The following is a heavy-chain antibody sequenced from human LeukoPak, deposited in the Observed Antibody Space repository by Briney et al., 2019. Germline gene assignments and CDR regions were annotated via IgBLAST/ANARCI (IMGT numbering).Heavy chain of an antibody. CDR2: IIPIFGTA. CDR1: GGTFSSYA. V-gene: IGHV1-69*05. Sequence: SVKVSCKASGGTFSSYAISWVRQAPGQRLEWMGGIIPIFGTANYAQKFQGRVTITTDESTSTAYMELSSLRSEDTAVYYCASSRDGYNGYYYYYYMDVWGKGTTVTVSS. D-gene: IGHD5-24*01. J-gene: IGHJ6*03. CDR3: ASSRDGYNGYYYYYYMDV.